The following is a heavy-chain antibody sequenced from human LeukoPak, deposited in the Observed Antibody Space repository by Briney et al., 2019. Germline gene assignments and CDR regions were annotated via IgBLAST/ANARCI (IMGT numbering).Heavy chain of an antibody. CDR2: ISAYNGNT. V-gene: IGHV1-18*01. Sequence: GASVKVSCKASGYTFTSYGISWVRQAPGQGLEWMGWISAYNGNTNYAQKLQGRVTMTTDTSTSTVYMELRSLRSDDTAVYYCARDLSDFWSGYYIYFDYWGQGTLVTVSS. J-gene: IGHJ4*02. CDR1: GYTFTSYG. CDR3: ARDLSDFWSGYYIYFDY. D-gene: IGHD3-3*01.